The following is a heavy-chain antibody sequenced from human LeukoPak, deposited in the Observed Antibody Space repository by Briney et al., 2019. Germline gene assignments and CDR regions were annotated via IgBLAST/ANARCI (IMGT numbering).Heavy chain of an antibody. CDR2: IKKKGDGGTT. D-gene: IGHD3-10*01. CDR3: TTVTMVRDYDY. CDR1: GFPFSDDW. V-gene: IGHV3-15*01. Sequence: GGSLRLSCAASGFPFSDDWMSWVRQVPGKGLEWVGRIKKKGDGGTTDYAAPVKGRFTISRDDSKNMLYLEMSNLKIEDTAVYYCTTVTMVRDYDYWGQGTLVTVSS. J-gene: IGHJ4*02.